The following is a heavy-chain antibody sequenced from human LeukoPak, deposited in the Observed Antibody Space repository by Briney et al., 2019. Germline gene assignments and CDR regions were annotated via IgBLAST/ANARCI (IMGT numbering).Heavy chain of an antibody. J-gene: IGHJ4*02. Sequence: ASVKVSCKASGYSFTTYYMHWVRHAPGQGLEWMGIINASGGSAGYAQKFQGRVTMTRDTSTSTVYMELSSLRSEDTAVYYCARDSRQYSTDSWGQGTLVTVSS. CDR2: INASGGSA. V-gene: IGHV1-46*01. CDR1: GYSFTTYY. D-gene: IGHD2-21*01. CDR3: ARDSRQYSTDS.